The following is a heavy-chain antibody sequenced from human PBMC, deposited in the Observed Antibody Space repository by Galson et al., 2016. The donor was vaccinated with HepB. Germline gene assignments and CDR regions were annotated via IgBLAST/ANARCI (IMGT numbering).Heavy chain of an antibody. D-gene: IGHD2-2*01. V-gene: IGHV4-59*01. Sequence: SETLSLTCTVSGGSMSSYYWSWIRQPPGKGLEWIGYIYYSGSTNYNASLKSRVTISVDTSKNQFSLKLRSVTAADTAVYYCASGGYCRSTSCYVSWFGPWGQGTLVTVSS. J-gene: IGHJ5*02. CDR3: ASGGYCRSTSCYVSWFGP. CDR2: IYYSGST. CDR1: GGSMSSYY.